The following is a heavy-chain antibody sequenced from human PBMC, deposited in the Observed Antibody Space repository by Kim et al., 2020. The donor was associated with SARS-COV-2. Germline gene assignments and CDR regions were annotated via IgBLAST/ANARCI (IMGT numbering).Heavy chain of an antibody. CDR1: GGSISSSSYY. CDR3: ASPPCSSTSCPSPPDY. D-gene: IGHD2-2*01. V-gene: IGHV4-39*01. CDR2: IYYSGST. J-gene: IGHJ4*02. Sequence: SETLSLTCTVSGGSISSSSYYWGWIRQPPGKGLEWIGSIYYSGSTYYNPSLKSRVTISVDTSKNQFSLKLSSVTAADTAVYYCASPPCSSTSCPSPPDYWGQGTLVTVSS.